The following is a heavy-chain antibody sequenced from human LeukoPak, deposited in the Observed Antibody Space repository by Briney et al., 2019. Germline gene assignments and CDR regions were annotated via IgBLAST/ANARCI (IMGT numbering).Heavy chain of an antibody. V-gene: IGHV3-30*03. Sequence: GGSLRLSCAASGFTLSSYGMHWVRQAPGKGLEWVAVISYDGSNKYYADSVKGRFTISRDNAKNSLYLQMNSLRAEDTAIYHCARDWGAAGLWDYWGQGTLVTVSS. J-gene: IGHJ4*02. D-gene: IGHD6-13*01. CDR1: GFTLSSYG. CDR2: ISYDGSNK. CDR3: ARDWGAAGLWDY.